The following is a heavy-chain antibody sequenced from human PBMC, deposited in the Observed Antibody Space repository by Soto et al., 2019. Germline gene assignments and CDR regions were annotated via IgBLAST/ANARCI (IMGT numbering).Heavy chain of an antibody. J-gene: IGHJ4*02. CDR1: GYTLTELS. D-gene: IGHD2-15*01. Sequence: GASVKVSCTVSGYTLTELSMHCVRQAPGKGLEWMGGFDPEDGETIYAQKFQGRVTMTEDTSTDTAYMELSSLRSEDTAVYYCATVYCSGGSCRHYFDYWGQGTLVTVSS. CDR2: FDPEDGET. V-gene: IGHV1-24*01. CDR3: ATVYCSGGSCRHYFDY.